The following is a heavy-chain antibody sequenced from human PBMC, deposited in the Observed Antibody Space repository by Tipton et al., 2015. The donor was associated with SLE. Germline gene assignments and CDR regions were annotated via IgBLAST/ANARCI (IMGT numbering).Heavy chain of an antibody. CDR1: GGSISSGDYY. J-gene: IGHJ4*02. CDR3: ASSQRGGYYTTYDY. CDR2: IYYSGNT. V-gene: IGHV4-61*08. Sequence: LRLSCSVSGGSISSGDYYWSWIRQPPGKGLEWIGYIYYSGNTNYNPSLKSRVTMSVDTSKNQFSLRLSSVTAADTAVYYCASSQRGGYYTTYDYWGQGTLVTVSS. D-gene: IGHD3-3*01.